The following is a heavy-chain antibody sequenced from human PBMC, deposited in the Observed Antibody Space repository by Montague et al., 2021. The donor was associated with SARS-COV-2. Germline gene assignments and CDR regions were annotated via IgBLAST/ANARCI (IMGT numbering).Heavy chain of an antibody. Sequence: CAISGDSVSSNSAAWKWIRQSPSRGLEWLGRTYYRSKWHNDYAESVKSRITINPDTSKNQISLQLNSVTPEDTAVYYCARAYCGGGCYFYWYFDLWGRGTLVTVSS. V-gene: IGHV6-1*01. CDR3: ARAYCGGGCYFYWYFDL. CDR2: TYYRSKWHN. D-gene: IGHD2-21*02. CDR1: GDSVSSNSAA. J-gene: IGHJ2*01.